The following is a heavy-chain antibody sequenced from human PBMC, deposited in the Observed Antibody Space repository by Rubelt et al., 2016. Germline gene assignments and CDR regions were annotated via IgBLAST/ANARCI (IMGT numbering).Heavy chain of an antibody. J-gene: IGHJ4*02. V-gene: IGHV3-23*01. CDR2: ISGSVSGSDVTT. CDR3: AKNRPDLTGYYYFEF. D-gene: IGHD3-9*01. Sequence: GKGLEWVSGISGSVSGSDVTTNAEDSVKGRFTISRDNSKNTLYLQMNSLRAEDTAIYYCAKNRPDLTGYYYFEFWGQGTLVNVSS.